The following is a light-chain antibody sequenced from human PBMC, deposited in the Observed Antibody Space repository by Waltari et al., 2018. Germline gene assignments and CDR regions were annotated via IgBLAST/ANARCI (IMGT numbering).Light chain of an antibody. CDR3: QQSYSTPIT. V-gene: IGKV1-39*01. CDR2: AAS. Sequence: DIQMTQSPSSLSASVGDRVTITCRASQSISSYLNWYPQKPVKAPKILIYAASRLQSGVPSSFIGSGYGTDFTLTISSLQPEDFATYYCQQSYSTPITFGQGTRLEIK. J-gene: IGKJ5*01. CDR1: QSISSY.